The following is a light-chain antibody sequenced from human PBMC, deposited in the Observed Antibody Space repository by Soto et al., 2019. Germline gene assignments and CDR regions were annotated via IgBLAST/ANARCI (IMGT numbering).Light chain of an antibody. Sequence: EIVMTQSPATLSFSPGERATLSCMASQSVSSNLAWYQQKPGQAPRLLIYGASSRATGIPDRFTGNGSGTDFTLTISSLQPDDFATYYCQKYNSYLINCGQGTRREIK. CDR3: QKYNSYLIN. CDR1: QSVSSN. V-gene: IGKV3D-15*01. J-gene: IGKJ5*01. CDR2: GAS.